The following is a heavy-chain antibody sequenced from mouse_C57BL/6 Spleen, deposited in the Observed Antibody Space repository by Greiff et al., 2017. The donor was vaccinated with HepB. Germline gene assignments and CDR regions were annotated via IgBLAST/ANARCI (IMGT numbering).Heavy chain of an antibody. CDR3: ARERGIYYYYFDY. CDR2: IYPRDGST. D-gene: IGHD1-1*01. J-gene: IGHJ2*01. CDR1: GYTFTDHT. V-gene: IGHV1-78*01. Sequence: VQLQQSDAELVKPGASVKISCKVSGYTFTDHTIHWMKQRPEQGLAWIGYIYPRDGSTQYNEKFKGQATLTADKSSSTAYMQLNSLTSEDSAVYFCARERGIYYYYFDYWGQGTTLTVAS.